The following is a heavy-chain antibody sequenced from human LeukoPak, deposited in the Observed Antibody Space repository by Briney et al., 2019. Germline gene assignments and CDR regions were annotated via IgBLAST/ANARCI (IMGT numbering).Heavy chain of an antibody. CDR1: VFTFSSYC. CDR2: ISYDGSNK. CDR3: AKDTSIVGATSNDS. J-gene: IGHJ4*02. D-gene: IGHD1-26*01. V-gene: IGHV3-30*18. Sequence: GGTLRLSCAASVFTFSSYCMHWVRHPPGKGLEWVADISYDGSNKYYADSVKGRFTISRDNSKNTLYLQMNSLRAEDTAVYYCAKDTSIVGATSNDSWGQGNLVTVSS.